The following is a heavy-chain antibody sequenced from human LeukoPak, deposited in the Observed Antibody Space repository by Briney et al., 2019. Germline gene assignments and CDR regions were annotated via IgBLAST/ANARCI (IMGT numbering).Heavy chain of an antibody. D-gene: IGHD4/OR15-4a*01. CDR3: ARHAAFADYQSHLTHFDY. Sequence: SETLSLTCTVSGGSISSTNHYWGWIRQPPGKGLECIGSTHFSGSTHYNPSLNGRATISLDTPKNQFSLKLSSVTAADTALYYCARHAAFADYQSHLTHFDYWGQGTLVTVSS. CDR1: GGSISSTNHY. CDR2: THFSGST. J-gene: IGHJ4*01. V-gene: IGHV4-39*01.